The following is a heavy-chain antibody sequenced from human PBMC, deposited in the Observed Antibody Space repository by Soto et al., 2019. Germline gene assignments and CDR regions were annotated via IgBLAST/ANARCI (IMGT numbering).Heavy chain of an antibody. J-gene: IGHJ5*02. Sequence: SETLSLTCTVSGGSISSYYWSWIRQPPGKGLEWIGYIYYSGSTNYNPSLKSRVTISVDTSKNQFSLKLSSVTAADTAVYYCARGGGYDYDWFDPWGQGTLVTVSS. CDR3: ARGGGYDYDWFDP. CDR2: IYYSGST. CDR1: GGSISSYY. V-gene: IGHV4-59*01. D-gene: IGHD5-12*01.